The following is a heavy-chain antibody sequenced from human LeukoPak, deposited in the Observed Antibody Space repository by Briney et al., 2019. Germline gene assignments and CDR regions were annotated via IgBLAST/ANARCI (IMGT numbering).Heavy chain of an antibody. CDR2: ISGSGDST. CDR3: APAVYCSGGGCYGAPDY. J-gene: IGHJ4*02. D-gene: IGHD2-15*01. Sequence: GGSLRLSCAASGFTFRTYAMTWVRQAPGKGLEWDSAISGSGDSTYYADSVRGRFPISRDNSKNTLYLQMNSLRAEDTAVYYCAPAVYCSGGGCYGAPDYWGQGTLVTVSS. CDR1: GFTFRTYA. V-gene: IGHV3-23*01.